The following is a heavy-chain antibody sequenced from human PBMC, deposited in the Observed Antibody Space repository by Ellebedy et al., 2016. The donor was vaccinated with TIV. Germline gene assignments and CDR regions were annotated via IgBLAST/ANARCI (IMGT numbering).Heavy chain of an antibody. V-gene: IGHV1-69*06. CDR3: ARDGDFLDL. D-gene: IGHD3-3*01. Sequence: AASVKVSCKASGGNLNRNTISWARQAPGQGLEWMGGIIPIFRTSYTAQKFQDSVSITADTSTNTVYLELSSLRSEETAVYYCARDGDFLDLWGQGTLVIVSS. J-gene: IGHJ5*02. CDR1: GGNLNRNT. CDR2: IIPIFRTS.